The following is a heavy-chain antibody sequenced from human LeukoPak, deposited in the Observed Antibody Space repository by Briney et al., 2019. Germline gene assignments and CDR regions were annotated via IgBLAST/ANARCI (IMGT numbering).Heavy chain of an antibody. J-gene: IGHJ6*02. CDR2: ISYDGSNK. CDR1: GFTFSSYA. V-gene: IGHV3-30-3*01. D-gene: IGHD2-2*02. Sequence: PGGSLRLSCAASGFTFSSYAMHWVRQAPGKGLEWVTVISYDGSNKYYADSVKGRFTISRDNSKNTLYLQMDSLRAEDTAVYYCARDRCSTTSCYMGYYYYYGMDVWGQGTTVTVSS. CDR3: ARDRCSTTSCYMGYYYYYGMDV.